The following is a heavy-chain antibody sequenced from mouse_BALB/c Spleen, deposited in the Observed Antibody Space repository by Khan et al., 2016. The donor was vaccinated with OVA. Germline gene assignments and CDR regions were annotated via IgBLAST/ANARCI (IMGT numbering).Heavy chain of an antibody. CDR3: GRSNYGALAY. J-gene: IGHJ3*01. Sequence: EVELVESGGGLVKPGGSLKLSCAASGFTFSSFSMSWVRQTPEKRLEWVATISSGGDNTYYPDSVKGRFTISRDNAKNTLYLQMSSLRSEDTALYYCGRSNYGALAYWGQGTLVSVSA. CDR1: GFTFSSFS. D-gene: IGHD1-1*02. V-gene: IGHV5-9*03. CDR2: ISSGGDNT.